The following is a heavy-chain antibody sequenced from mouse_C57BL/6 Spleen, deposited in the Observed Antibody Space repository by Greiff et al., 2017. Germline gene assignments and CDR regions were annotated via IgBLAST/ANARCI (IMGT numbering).Heavy chain of an antibody. CDR3: SRNYYSNLYWYFDV. Sequence: QVTLKESGPGILQPSQTLSLTCSFSGFSLSTFGMGVGWIRQPSGKGLEWLAHIWWDDDKYYNPALKSRLTISKDTSKHQVFLKIANVDTADTATYYCSRNYYSNLYWYFDVWGTGTTVTVSS. CDR1: GFSLSTFGMG. D-gene: IGHD2-5*01. V-gene: IGHV8-8*01. CDR2: IWWDDDK. J-gene: IGHJ1*03.